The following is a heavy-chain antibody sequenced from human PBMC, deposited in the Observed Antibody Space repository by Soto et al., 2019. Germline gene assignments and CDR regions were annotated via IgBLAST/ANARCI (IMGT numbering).Heavy chain of an antibody. CDR1: GFSITNTW. J-gene: IGHJ4*02. CDR2: VKSKADGGTA. D-gene: IGHD2-21*01. Sequence: EVQLVESGGGLVQPGGSLRLSCAASGFSITNTWMHWVRQAPGKGLEWVGRVKSKADGGTADYAAPVKGRFTVSRDDSKNTQYLQMNSLKMADTDVYYCNSYPDFCGGYTPLWGQGTLVTGSS. CDR3: NSYPDFCGGYTPL. V-gene: IGHV3-15*07.